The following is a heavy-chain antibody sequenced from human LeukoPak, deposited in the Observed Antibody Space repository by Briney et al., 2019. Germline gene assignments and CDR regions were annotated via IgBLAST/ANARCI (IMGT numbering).Heavy chain of an antibody. J-gene: IGHJ4*02. V-gene: IGHV1-46*01. CDR3: ARVAPRYSSSWKIFDY. Sequence: ASVKVSCKASGYTFTSYYMHWVRQAPGQGLEWMGIINPNGGSTSYAQKFQGRVTMTRDMSTSTVYMELSSLRSEDTAEYYCARVAPRYSSSWKIFDYWGQGTLVTVSS. CDR2: INPNGGST. D-gene: IGHD6-13*01. CDR1: GYTFTSYY.